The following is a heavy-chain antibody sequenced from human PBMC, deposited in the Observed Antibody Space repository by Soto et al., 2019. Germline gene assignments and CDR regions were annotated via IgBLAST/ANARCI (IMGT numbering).Heavy chain of an antibody. CDR1: GLPLNSYS. J-gene: IGHJ4*02. Sequence: GGSLRLSCAASGLPLNSYSMNLVRQAPGKGLEWVSYIGGSSNSIYYADSVKGRFTISRDNSKNTLFLHMSNLRAEDTAMYYCTIVRVADSALDHWGQGNLVTVSS. V-gene: IGHV3-48*01. D-gene: IGHD3-10*02. CDR3: TIVRVADSALDH. CDR2: IGGSSNSI.